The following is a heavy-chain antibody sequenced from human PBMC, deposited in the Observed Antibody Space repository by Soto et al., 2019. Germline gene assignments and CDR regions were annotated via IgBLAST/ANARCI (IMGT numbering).Heavy chain of an antibody. CDR3: AKDIYSSGPDYYYGMDV. Sequence: PGGSLRLSCAASGFTFDDYAMHWARQAPGKGLEWVSLISWDGGSTYYADSVKGRFTISRDNSKNSLYLQMNSLRAEDTALYYCAKDIYSSGPDYYYGMDVWGQGTTVTVSS. CDR1: GFTFDDYA. V-gene: IGHV3-43D*04. J-gene: IGHJ6*02. D-gene: IGHD6-19*01. CDR2: ISWDGGST.